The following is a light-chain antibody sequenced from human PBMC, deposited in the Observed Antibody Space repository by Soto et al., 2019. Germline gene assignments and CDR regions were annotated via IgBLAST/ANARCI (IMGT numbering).Light chain of an antibody. V-gene: IGLV1-40*01. J-gene: IGLJ1*01. CDR2: GNI. Sequence: QAVLSQPPSVSGAPGQRVTISCTGSSTTIGAGFDVHWYQQLPGTAPKLLIYGNINRPSGVPDRFSGSKSGTSASLAITGLQAEDEADYYCQSHDSSLSGFYVFXPGTKVTVL. CDR1: STTIGAGFD. CDR3: QSHDSSLSGFYV.